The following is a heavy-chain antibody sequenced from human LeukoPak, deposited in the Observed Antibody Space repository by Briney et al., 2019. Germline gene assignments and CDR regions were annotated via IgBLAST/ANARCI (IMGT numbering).Heavy chain of an antibody. V-gene: IGHV4-34*01. D-gene: IGHD3-10*01. J-gene: IGHJ5*02. Sequence: PSETLSLTCAVYGGSFSGDYWSWIRQPPGKGLEWIGEINHSGSTNYNPSLKSRVTISVDTSKNQFSLKLSSVTAADTAVYYCARVIRENYYGSGSFGGDPNWFDPWGQGTLVTVSS. CDR3: ARVIRENYYGSGSFGGDPNWFDP. CDR1: GGSFSGDY. CDR2: INHSGST.